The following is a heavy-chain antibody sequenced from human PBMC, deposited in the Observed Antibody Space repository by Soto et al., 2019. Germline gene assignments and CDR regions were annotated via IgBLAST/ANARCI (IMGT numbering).Heavy chain of an antibody. CDR2: IHYSGST. Sequence: QVQLQESGPGLVKPSETLSLTCTVSGGSVSSGIYYWSWIRQPPGKGLEWIGYIHYSGSTNYNPSLKSRVTISVDTSKNQFSLKLNSVTAADTAVYYCARAYYYDSSGYYAAYWGQGPLVTVSS. CDR1: GGSVSSGIYY. D-gene: IGHD3-22*01. J-gene: IGHJ4*02. CDR3: ARAYYYDSSGYYAAY. V-gene: IGHV4-61*01.